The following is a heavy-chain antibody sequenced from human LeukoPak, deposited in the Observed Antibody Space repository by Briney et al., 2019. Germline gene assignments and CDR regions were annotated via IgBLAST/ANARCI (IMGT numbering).Heavy chain of an antibody. CDR2: ISSSSSYI. CDR1: GFTFSSYS. D-gene: IGHD2-15*01. Sequence: PGGSLRLSCAASGFTFSSYSMNWVRQAPGKGLEWVSSISSSSSYIYYADSVKGRFTISRDNTKNSLYLQMNSLRAEDTAVYYCARGVVVVAATRGRYMDVWGKGTTVTVSS. V-gene: IGHV3-21*01. J-gene: IGHJ6*03. CDR3: ARGVVVVAATRGRYMDV.